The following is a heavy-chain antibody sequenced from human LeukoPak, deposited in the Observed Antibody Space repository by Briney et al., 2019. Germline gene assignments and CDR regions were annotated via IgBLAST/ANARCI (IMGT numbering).Heavy chain of an antibody. J-gene: IGHJ4*02. Sequence: ASVKVSCKASGYTFTSYAMHWVRQAPGQRLEWMGWINAGNGNTKYSQEFQGRVTITRDTSASTAYMELSSLRSEDMAVYYCARAGFEYYYDSSGFYNYWGQGTLVTVSS. V-gene: IGHV1-3*03. CDR1: GYTFTSYA. CDR2: INAGNGNT. D-gene: IGHD3-22*01. CDR3: ARAGFEYYYDSSGFYNY.